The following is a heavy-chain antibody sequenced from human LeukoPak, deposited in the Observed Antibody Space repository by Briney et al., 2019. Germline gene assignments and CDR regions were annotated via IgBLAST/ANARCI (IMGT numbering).Heavy chain of an antibody. CDR1: GFTFSSYA. Sequence: GGSLRLSCAASGFTFSSYAMHWVRQAPGKGLEWVAVISYDGSNKYYADSVKGRFTISRDNSKNTLYLQMNSLRAEDTAVYYCARDHQWEPQYYFDYWGQGTLVTVSS. D-gene: IGHD1-26*01. J-gene: IGHJ4*02. V-gene: IGHV3-30-3*01. CDR2: ISYDGSNK. CDR3: ARDHQWEPQYYFDY.